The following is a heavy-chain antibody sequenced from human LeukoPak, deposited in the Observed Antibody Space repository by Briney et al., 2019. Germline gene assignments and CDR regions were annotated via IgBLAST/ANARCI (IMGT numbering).Heavy chain of an antibody. J-gene: IGHJ4*02. Sequence: GGSLRLSCAASGFTFSSYGMHWVRQAPGKGLEWVAFIRYDGSNKYYADSVKGRFTISRDNSKNTLYLQMNSLRAEDTAVYYCAKDPHYYGSGSDPIDYWGQGTLVTVSS. V-gene: IGHV3-30*02. D-gene: IGHD3-10*01. CDR2: IRYDGSNK. CDR3: AKDPHYYGSGSDPIDY. CDR1: GFTFSSYG.